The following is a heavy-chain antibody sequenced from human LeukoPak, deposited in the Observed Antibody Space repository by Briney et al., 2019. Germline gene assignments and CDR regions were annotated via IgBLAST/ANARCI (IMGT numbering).Heavy chain of an antibody. CDR3: ASLRDILSGFDY. V-gene: IGHV4-30-2*01. Sequence: SETLSLTCTVSGGSITSDSYYWRCLRQHPGKDLEWIGYIYHSGSTYYTPSLKSRVTISVDRSKNQFSLKLSSVTAADTAVYYCASLRDILSGFDYSGQGNLVTVSS. J-gene: IGHJ4*02. CDR1: GGSITSDSYY. CDR2: IYHSGST. D-gene: IGHD3-9*01.